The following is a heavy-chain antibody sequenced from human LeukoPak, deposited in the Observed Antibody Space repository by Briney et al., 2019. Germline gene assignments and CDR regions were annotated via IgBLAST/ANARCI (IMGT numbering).Heavy chain of an antibody. CDR2: IDPAGTDT. CDR1: GFSFNSYW. J-gene: IGHJ4*02. Sequence: GGSLRLSCAASGFSFNSYWMTWLRQPPGRGLEWVANIDPAGTDTYYVDPVKGRFTISRDNAKNLVYLQMNTLRAEDTAVYSCGRFGYVAGIDLWGQGTLVTVSS. D-gene: IGHD6-19*01. V-gene: IGHV3-7*01. CDR3: GRFGYVAGIDL.